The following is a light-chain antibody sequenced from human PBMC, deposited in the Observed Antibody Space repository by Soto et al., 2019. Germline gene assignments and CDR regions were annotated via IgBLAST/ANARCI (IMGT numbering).Light chain of an antibody. V-gene: IGKV3-11*01. J-gene: IGKJ5*01. CDR1: QSVSSY. Sequence: VLTQSPATLSLSPGERATLSCRASQSVSSYLAWYQQKPGQAPRLLIYDTSNMATGVPARFSGSGSGTDFTLTISSLEPEVCSIYYCQQRQYWPPITFGQGTRLEIK. CDR2: DTS. CDR3: QQRQYWPPIT.